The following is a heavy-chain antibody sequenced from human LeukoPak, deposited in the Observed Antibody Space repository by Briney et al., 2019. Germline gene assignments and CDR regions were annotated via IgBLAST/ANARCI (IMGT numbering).Heavy chain of an antibody. CDR2: IYPGDSDT. V-gene: IGHV5-51*01. Sequence: GASLQISCKGSGYSFTNYWIGWVRQLPGKGLEWMGIIYPGDSDTKYSPSFQGQVTISADKSISTAYLQWSSLKASDTATYYCARHYGGGEYYYGMDVWGQGTTVTVAS. D-gene: IGHD2-21*01. J-gene: IGHJ6*02. CDR1: GYSFTNYW. CDR3: ARHYGGGEYYYGMDV.